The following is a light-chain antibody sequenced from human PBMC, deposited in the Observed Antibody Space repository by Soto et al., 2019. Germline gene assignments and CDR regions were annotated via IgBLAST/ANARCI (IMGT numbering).Light chain of an antibody. CDR3: DSYTSSRAYV. J-gene: IGLJ1*01. Sequence: QSAVTQPASVSGSPGQSITISCTGTSSDVGGYNYVSWYQQQAGKAPKLIIHEVSNRPSGVSNRFSGSKSGNTASLTISGLQAEDEADYYCDSYTSSRAYVFGTGAKVTVL. CDR1: SSDVGGYNY. CDR2: EVS. V-gene: IGLV2-14*01.